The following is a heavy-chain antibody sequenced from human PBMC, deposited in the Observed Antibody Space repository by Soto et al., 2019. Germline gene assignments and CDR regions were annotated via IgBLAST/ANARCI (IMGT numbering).Heavy chain of an antibody. CDR1: GFTFDDYA. CDR3: AKGQEYSSSSVDY. Sequence: EVQLVESGGGLEQPGRSLRLSCAASGFTFDDYAMHWVRQAPGKGLEWVSGISWNSGSIGYADSVKGRFTISRDNAKNSLYLQMNSLRAEDTALYYCAKGQEYSSSSVDYWGQGTLVTVSS. D-gene: IGHD6-6*01. CDR2: ISWNSGSI. V-gene: IGHV3-9*01. J-gene: IGHJ4*02.